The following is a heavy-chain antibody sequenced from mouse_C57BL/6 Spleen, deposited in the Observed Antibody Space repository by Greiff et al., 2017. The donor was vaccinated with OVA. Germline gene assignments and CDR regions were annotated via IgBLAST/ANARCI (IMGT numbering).Heavy chain of an antibody. J-gene: IGHJ1*01. V-gene: IGHV1-72*01. CDR2: IDPNSGGT. Sequence: QVQLQQSGAELVKPGASVKLSCKASGYTFTSYWMHWVKQRPGRGLEWIGRIDPNSGGTKYNEKFKSKATLTVDKPSSTAYMQLSSLTSEDSAVYNCAREGDGNRYFEVWGAETTLSVSS. CDR1: GYTFTSYW. CDR3: AREGDGNRYFEV. D-gene: IGHD2-1*01.